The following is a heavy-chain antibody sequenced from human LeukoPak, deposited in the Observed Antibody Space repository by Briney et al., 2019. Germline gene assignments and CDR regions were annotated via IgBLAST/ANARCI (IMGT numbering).Heavy chain of an antibody. CDR3: AKSSPPENYYYYGMDV. Sequence: GASLRLSCAASGFTFSDYALSWVRQAPGMGPECVSAISASGIATYYAESVKGRFSISRDNSRSSLYLQMNSLRADDTAVYYCAKSSPPENYYYYGMDVRGQGTTVTVSS. J-gene: IGHJ6*02. CDR1: GFTFSDYA. CDR2: ISASGIAT. V-gene: IGHV3-23*01.